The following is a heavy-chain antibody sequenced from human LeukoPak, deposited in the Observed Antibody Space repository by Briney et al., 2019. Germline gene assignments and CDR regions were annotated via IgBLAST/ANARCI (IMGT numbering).Heavy chain of an antibody. Sequence: SETLSLTCTVSGGSISSYYWGWIRQPPGKGLEYIGYIYYTGNTNYNPSLKSRVTISVDTSKNQFSLKLSSVTAADTAVYYCARADSDYYDSSGYHDAFDIWGQGTMVTVSS. CDR1: GGSISSYY. D-gene: IGHD3-22*01. J-gene: IGHJ3*02. V-gene: IGHV4-59*08. CDR2: IYYTGNT. CDR3: ARADSDYYDSSGYHDAFDI.